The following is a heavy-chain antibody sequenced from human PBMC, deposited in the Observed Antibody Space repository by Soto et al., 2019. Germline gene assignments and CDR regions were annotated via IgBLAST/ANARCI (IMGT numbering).Heavy chain of an antibody. J-gene: IGHJ3*02. V-gene: IGHV4-59*07. CDR2: IYDSGST. D-gene: IGHD3-10*01. Sequence: SDILYLCCTVPGLPISIDSGSWIRQPPGEGLEWIGYIYDSGSTNYNPSLKSRLTISVDTSKNQYALKLSSVTAADTAVYYCARLNYYGTGSSRDAFDIWGQGTMVTGSS. CDR1: GLPISIDS. CDR3: ARLNYYGTGSSRDAFDI.